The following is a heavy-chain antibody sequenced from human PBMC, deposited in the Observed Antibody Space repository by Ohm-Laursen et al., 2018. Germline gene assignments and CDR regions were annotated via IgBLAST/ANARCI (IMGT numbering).Heavy chain of an antibody. CDR2: ISGSGGST. J-gene: IGHJ3*02. CDR3: ATIGWIQLWPDAFDI. CDR1: GFTFSSYA. Sequence: SLRLSCAAPGFTFSSYAMSWVRQAPGKGLEWVSAISGSGGSTYYADSVKGRFTISRDNSKNTLYLQMNSLRAEDTAVYYCATIGWIQLWPDAFDIWGQGTMVTVSS. D-gene: IGHD5-18*01. V-gene: IGHV3-23*01.